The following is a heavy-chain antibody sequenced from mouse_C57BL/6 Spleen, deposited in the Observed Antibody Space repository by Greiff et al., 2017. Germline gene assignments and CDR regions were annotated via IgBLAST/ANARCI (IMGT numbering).Heavy chain of an antibody. CDR3: ARQCYSNSAWFAY. CDR1: GFTFSDYG. J-gene: IGHJ3*01. Sequence: EVHLVESGGGLVKPGGSLKLSCAASGFTFSDYGMHWVRQAPEKGLEWVAYISSGSSTIYYADTVKGRVTISRDNAKNTLFLQMTSLRSEDTAMYYCARQCYSNSAWFAYWGQGTLVTVSA. D-gene: IGHD2-5*01. V-gene: IGHV5-17*01. CDR2: ISSGSSTI.